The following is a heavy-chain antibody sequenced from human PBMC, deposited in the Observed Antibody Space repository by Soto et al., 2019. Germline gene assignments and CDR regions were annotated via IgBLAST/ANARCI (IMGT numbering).Heavy chain of an antibody. J-gene: IGHJ4*02. CDR2: IKQDGSEK. V-gene: IGHV3-7*01. CDR3: AREQLQVVIPDY. D-gene: IGHD6-13*01. Sequence: EVQLVESGGGLVQPGGSLRLSCAASGFTFSSYWMNWVRQAPGKGLEWVANIKQDGSEKYYVDSVKGRVTISRDNTKNSLYLQMNSLRAEDTAVYYCAREQLQVVIPDYWGQGTLVTVSS. CDR1: GFTFSSYW.